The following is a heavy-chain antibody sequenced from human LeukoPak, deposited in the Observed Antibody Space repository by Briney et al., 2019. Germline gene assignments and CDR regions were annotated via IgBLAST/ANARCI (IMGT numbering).Heavy chain of an antibody. CDR3: AKDKSIAAAAYNYYYYMDV. D-gene: IGHD6-13*01. J-gene: IGHJ6*03. V-gene: IGHV3-43*01. CDR2: ISWDGGST. Sequence: PGGSLRLSCAASGLTFDDYTMHWVRQAPGKGLEWVSLISWDGGSTYYADSVKGRFTISRDNSKNSLYLQMNSLRTEDTALYYCAKDKSIAAAAYNYYYYMDVWGKGTTVTVSS. CDR1: GLTFDDYT.